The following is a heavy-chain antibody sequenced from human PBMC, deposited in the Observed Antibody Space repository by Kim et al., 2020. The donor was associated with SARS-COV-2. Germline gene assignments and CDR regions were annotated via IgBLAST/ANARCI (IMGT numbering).Heavy chain of an antibody. CDR2: IYYSGIT. D-gene: IGHD3-10*01. V-gene: IGHV4-39*01. CDR1: GDSIDGSPYY. CDR3: ARHALLFGDRGLWFDS. Sequence: SETLSLTCSVSGDSIDGSPYYWGWIRQPPGKGLEWIGNIYYSGITKYNPSLKSRVSMSVDPSKNQFSLKLNSVTAADTSVHYCARHALLFGDRGLWFDSWGQGTLVTV. J-gene: IGHJ5*01.